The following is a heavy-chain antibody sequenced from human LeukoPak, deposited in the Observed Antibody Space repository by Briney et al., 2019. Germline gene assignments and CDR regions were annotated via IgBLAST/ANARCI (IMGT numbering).Heavy chain of an antibody. CDR3: LAQTGYYSLDY. V-gene: IGHV3-7*01. J-gene: IGHJ4*02. Sequence: GGSLRLSCAASGFSFSTYAMSWVRQAPGKGLEWVANIKQDGSEKYYVDSVKGRFTISRDNAKNSLYLQMNSLRAEDTAVYYCLAQTGYYSLDYWGQGTLVTVSS. D-gene: IGHD3-9*01. CDR2: IKQDGSEK. CDR1: GFSFSTYA.